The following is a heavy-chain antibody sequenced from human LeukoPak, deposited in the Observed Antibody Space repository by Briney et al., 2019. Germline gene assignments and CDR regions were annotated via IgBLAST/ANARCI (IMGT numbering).Heavy chain of an antibody. CDR1: GFTFSNYA. J-gene: IGHJ4*02. D-gene: IGHD3-10*01. CDR2: ISSGGTYE. V-gene: IGHV3-30*01. CDR3: ARDSTYYYDSGSSGPHYFDN. Sequence: GGSLRLSCAASGFTFSNYAMHWVRQAPGKGLEWVSLISSGGTYEYYADSVRGRFTISRDNSKNTLYLQLNSLRAEDTAVYYCARDSTYYYDSGSSGPHYFDNWGQGTLVTVSS.